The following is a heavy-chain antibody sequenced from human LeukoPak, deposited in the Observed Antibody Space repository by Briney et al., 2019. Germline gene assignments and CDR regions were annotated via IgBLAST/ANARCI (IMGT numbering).Heavy chain of an antibody. CDR2: IYYSGST. CDR1: GGSISSSSYY. CDR3: ARVQAVSFDY. V-gene: IGHV4-39*07. D-gene: IGHD4-17*01. Sequence: SETLSLTCTVSGGSISSSSYYWGWIRQPPGKGLEWIGSIYYSGSTYYNPSLKSRVTISVDTSKNRFSLKLSSVTAADTAVYYCARVQAVSFDYWGQGTLVTVSS. J-gene: IGHJ4*02.